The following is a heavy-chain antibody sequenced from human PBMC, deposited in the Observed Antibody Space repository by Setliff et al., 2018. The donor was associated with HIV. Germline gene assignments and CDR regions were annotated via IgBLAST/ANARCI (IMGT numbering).Heavy chain of an antibody. CDR2: IYTSGST. V-gene: IGHV4-4*09. CDR3: ARDRGSSGWWGDSNKNYMDV. J-gene: IGHJ6*03. Sequence: PSETLSLTCTVSGDSISSYFWSWIRQSPGKGLEWIGYIYTSGSTNYNPSLKSRVTISVGKSKNQFSLKLSSVTAADTAVYYCARDRGSSGWWGDSNKNYMDVWGKGTTVTV. CDR1: GDSISSYF. D-gene: IGHD6-19*01.